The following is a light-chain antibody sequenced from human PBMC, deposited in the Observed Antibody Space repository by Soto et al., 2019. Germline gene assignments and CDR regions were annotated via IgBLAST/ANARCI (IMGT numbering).Light chain of an antibody. J-gene: IGLJ1*01. CDR3: SSYTSSSTPGV. V-gene: IGLV2-14*01. CDR1: SSDVGGYNY. CDR2: DVS. Sequence: QSALTQAASVSGSPGQSITISCTGTSSDVGGYNYVSWYQQHPGKAPKLMIYDVSNRPSGVSNRFSGSKSGNTASLTISGLQAEDEADYYCSSYTSSSTPGVFGTGTKVTVL.